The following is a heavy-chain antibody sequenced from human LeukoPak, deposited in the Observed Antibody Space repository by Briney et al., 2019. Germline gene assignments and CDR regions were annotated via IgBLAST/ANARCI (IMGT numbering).Heavy chain of an antibody. D-gene: IGHD3-9*01. J-gene: IGHJ3*02. V-gene: IGHV4-31*03. CDR3: ARDLPGDMRDAFDI. Sequence: PSETLSLTCSVSGSSINSGGYYWSWIRQHPGTGLEWIGYIYNSGTTYYNPSLKSRVTISVDTSKNQFSLKLTSVTAADTAVYFCARDLPGDMRDAFDIWGQGTTVTVSS. CDR2: IYNSGTT. CDR1: GSSINSGGYY.